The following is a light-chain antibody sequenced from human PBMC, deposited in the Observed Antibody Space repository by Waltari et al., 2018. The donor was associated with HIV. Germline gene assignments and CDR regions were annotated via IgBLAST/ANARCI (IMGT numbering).Light chain of an antibody. Sequence: QSVLTQPPSASGTPGQIVPISCSGSRSNIGTNTVNWYQHLPGTAPKLLIYRNNQRPSGVPVRFSGSKSGTSASLAISGLQSDDEADYYCATWDDSLNGVVFGGGTELTVL. CDR2: RNN. CDR1: RSNIGTNT. CDR3: ATWDDSLNGVV. J-gene: IGLJ2*01. V-gene: IGLV1-44*01.